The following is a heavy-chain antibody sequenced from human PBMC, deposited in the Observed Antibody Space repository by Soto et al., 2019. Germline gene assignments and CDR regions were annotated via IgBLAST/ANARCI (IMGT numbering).Heavy chain of an antibody. D-gene: IGHD6-19*01. J-gene: IGHJ4*02. Sequence: EVQLVESGGGLVQPGGSLRLSCAASGFTVSSNYMSWVLQAPGKGLECVSVIYSGGSTYYADSVKGRFTISRDNSKNTLYLQMNSLRDEDTAVYYCTNSGWLFDYWGQGTLVIVSS. CDR1: GFTVSSNY. CDR3: TNSGWLFDY. CDR2: IYSGGST. V-gene: IGHV3-66*01.